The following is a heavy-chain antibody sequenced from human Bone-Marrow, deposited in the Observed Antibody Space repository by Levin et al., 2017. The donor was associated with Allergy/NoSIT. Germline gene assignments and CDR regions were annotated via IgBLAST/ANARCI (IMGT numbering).Heavy chain of an antibody. J-gene: IGHJ4*02. Sequence: SCTASAFTFNYYGLTWVRQTPGQGLEWVSYINDDGSTIYYADSVKGRFTISRDNAKKSLYLQMNNLRVEDTGVYYCASVADRYFDNWGQGTLVSVSS. CDR1: AFTFNYYG. D-gene: IGHD6-19*01. CDR2: INDDGSTI. CDR3: ASVADRYFDN. V-gene: IGHV3-48*03.